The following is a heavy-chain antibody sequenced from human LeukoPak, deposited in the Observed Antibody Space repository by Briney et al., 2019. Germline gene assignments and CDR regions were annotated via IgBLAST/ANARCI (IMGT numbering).Heavy chain of an antibody. J-gene: IGHJ5*02. D-gene: IGHD4-17*01. CDR3: AKEYGDYGPDWFDP. CDR2: ISASGGNT. Sequence: GASLRLSCAASGFTFSNYATNWVRQAPGKGLEWVSGISASGGNTYYADSAKGRFTISRDNSKNTLYLQMHSLRAEDAAVYYCAKEYGDYGPDWFDPWGQGNLVTVSS. CDR1: GFTFSNYA. V-gene: IGHV3-23*01.